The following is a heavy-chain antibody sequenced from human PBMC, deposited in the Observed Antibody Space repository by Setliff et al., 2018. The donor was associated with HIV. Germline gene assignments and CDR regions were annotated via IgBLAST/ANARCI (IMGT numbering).Heavy chain of an antibody. CDR2: IKQDASEK. J-gene: IGHJ4*02. V-gene: IGHV3-7*03. Sequence: GGSLRLSCVASGFTFSKYWMSWVRQAPGKGPEWVAHIKQDASEKYFVDSVKGRFTISRDNAKNSLYLQMDSLRAEDMAVYYCAKGALGYCSGTICYPFDYWAQGTLVTVSS. CDR3: AKGALGYCSGTICYPFDY. CDR1: GFTFSKYW. D-gene: IGHD2-15*01.